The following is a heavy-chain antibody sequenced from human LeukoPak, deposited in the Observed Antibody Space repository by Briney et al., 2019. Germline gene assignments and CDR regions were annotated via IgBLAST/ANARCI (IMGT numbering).Heavy chain of an antibody. CDR1: GFTFSSYG. V-gene: IGHV3-30*18. CDR3: AKIRSVGTGDAFDI. D-gene: IGHD1-1*01. CDR2: VSFDGSNK. J-gene: IGHJ3*02. Sequence: GRSLRLSCAASGFTFSSYGMHWVRQTPDKGLEWVAIVSFDGSNKYYADSVKGRFSISRDNSKNTLYLQMNSLRAEDTSMYYCAKIRSVGTGDAFDIWGQGTTVTVSS.